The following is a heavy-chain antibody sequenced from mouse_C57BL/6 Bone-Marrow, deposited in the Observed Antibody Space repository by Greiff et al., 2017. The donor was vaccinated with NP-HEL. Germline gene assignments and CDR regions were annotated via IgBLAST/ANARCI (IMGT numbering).Heavy chain of an antibody. J-gene: IGHJ2*01. Sequence: VQRVESGPGLVQPSQSLSITCTVSGFSLTSYGVHWVRQSPGKGLEWLGVIWRGGSTDYNAAFISRLSISKDNSKSQVFFKMNSLQADDTAIYYCAREYFDYWGQGTTLTVSS. CDR2: IWRGGST. CDR1: GFSLTSYG. CDR3: AREYFDY. V-gene: IGHV2-2*01.